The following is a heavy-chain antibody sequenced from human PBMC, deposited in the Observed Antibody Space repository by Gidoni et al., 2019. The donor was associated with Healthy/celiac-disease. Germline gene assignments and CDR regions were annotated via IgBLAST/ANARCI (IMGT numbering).Heavy chain of an antibody. V-gene: IGHV3-21*01. Sequence: EVQLVESGGGLVKPGGSLRLSCAASGFTFSSYSMNWVRQAPGKGLEWVSSISSSSSYIYYADSVKGRFTISRDNAKNSLYLQMNSLRAEDTAVYYCARDPHHYDFWSGLGMGYWGQGTLVTVSS. CDR2: ISSSSSYI. J-gene: IGHJ4*02. D-gene: IGHD3-3*01. CDR3: ARDPHHYDFWSGLGMGY. CDR1: GFTFSSYS.